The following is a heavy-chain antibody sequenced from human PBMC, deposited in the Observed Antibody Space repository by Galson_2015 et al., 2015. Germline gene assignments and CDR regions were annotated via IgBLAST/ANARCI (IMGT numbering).Heavy chain of an antibody. CDR2: ITPMFGRA. J-gene: IGHJ4*02. Sequence: SVKVSCKASGGAFNSQSINWMRQAPGQGLEWMGGITPMFGRANYAQKFQGRVMITADESTTTAYMEVRSLRIEDTAMYYCARGFSGEPSLQYFVLWGQGTLITVS. D-gene: IGHD3-9*01. CDR1: GGAFNSQS. V-gene: IGHV1-69*13. CDR3: ARGFSGEPSLQYFVL.